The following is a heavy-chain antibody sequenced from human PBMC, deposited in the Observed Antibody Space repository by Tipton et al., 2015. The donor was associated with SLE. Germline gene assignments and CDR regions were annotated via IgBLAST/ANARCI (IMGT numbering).Heavy chain of an antibody. D-gene: IGHD1-26*01. V-gene: IGHV4-38-2*02. CDR1: GYSINSGYY. CDR2: IYRSRSA. CDR3: ARDSWGGSYDFDC. J-gene: IGHJ4*02. Sequence: TLSLTCTVSGYSINSGYYWGWVRQPPGKGLEWIASIYRSRSASYNPSLKSRVTISVDTSKNQFSLKLSSVTAVDTAVYYCARDSWGGSYDFDCWGQGTLVTVSS.